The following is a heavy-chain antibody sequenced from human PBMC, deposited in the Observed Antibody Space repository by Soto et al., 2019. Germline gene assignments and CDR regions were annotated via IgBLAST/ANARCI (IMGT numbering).Heavy chain of an antibody. CDR3: ARDLSGRADV. CDR2: MNEDGSTT. CDR1: DCTFSSDC. J-gene: IGHJ6*02. Sequence: GGSLTLSCIDSDCTFSSDCLHWIRKVQGKGLVWVSRMNEDGSTTDYADSVKGRFTISRDNARNTLYLQMNSLRAEDTAVYYCARDLSGRADVWGQGTTVTVSS. V-gene: IGHV3-74*01. D-gene: IGHD3-10*01.